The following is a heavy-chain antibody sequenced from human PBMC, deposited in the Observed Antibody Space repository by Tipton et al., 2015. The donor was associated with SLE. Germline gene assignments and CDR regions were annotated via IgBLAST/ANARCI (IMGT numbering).Heavy chain of an antibody. V-gene: IGHV3-9*01. CDR3: ARRIPHHYYFDL. J-gene: IGHJ2*01. Sequence: SLRLSCAASGFTFDDYAMHWVRQAPGKGLEWVSGIGWNSGSIDYADSVKGRFTISRDDAKNSLYLQMNSLRAEDTALYFCARRIPHHYYFDLWGRGTLVTVSS. CDR2: IGWNSGSI. D-gene: IGHD1-26*01. CDR1: GFTFDDYA.